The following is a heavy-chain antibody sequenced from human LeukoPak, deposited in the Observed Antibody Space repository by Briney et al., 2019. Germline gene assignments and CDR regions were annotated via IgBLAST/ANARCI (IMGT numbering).Heavy chain of an antibody. CDR2: IWYDGSNK. Sequence: GGSLRLSCAASGFTFSSYGMPWVRQAPGKGLEWVAVIWYDGSNKYYADSVKGRFTISRDNSKNTLYLQMNSLRAEDTAVYYCARGSDAGIAAAGTGYWGQGTLVTVSS. CDR1: GFTFSSYG. J-gene: IGHJ4*02. CDR3: ARGSDAGIAAAGTGY. D-gene: IGHD6-13*01. V-gene: IGHV3-33*01.